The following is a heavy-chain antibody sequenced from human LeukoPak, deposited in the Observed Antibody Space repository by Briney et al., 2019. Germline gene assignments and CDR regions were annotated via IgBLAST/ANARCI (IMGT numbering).Heavy chain of an antibody. D-gene: IGHD1-26*01. V-gene: IGHV6-1*01. J-gene: IGHJ4*02. CDR3: ARLGSFEDY. Sequence: SQTLSLTCAISGESVSSKSATWNWIRQSPSRGLEWLGRTYYRSKWYNDYALSVNSRITINPDTSKNQFSLQPNSVTPEDTAVYYCARLGSFEDYWGQGTLVTVSS. CDR2: TYYRSKWYN. CDR1: GESVSSKSAT.